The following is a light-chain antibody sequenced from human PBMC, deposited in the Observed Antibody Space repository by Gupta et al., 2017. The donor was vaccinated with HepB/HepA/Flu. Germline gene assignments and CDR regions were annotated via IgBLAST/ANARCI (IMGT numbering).Light chain of an antibody. Sequence: DIQITQSPAILSASVGDRVTIACRASQNINIYLAWYQQKPGKAPKLLIYKASNLESGVPSRFRGSGSGTEFTLTISSLQPDDFATYYCQQYGDRSRSFGQGTKVEVK. CDR1: QNINIY. CDR3: QQYGDRSRS. J-gene: IGKJ1*01. V-gene: IGKV1-5*03. CDR2: KAS.